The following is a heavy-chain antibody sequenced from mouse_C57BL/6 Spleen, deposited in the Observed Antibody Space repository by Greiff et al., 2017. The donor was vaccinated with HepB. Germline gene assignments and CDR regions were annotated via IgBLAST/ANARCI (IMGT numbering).Heavy chain of an antibody. Sequence: VQLQQSGAELVRPGASVTLSCKASGYTFTDYEMHWVKQTPVHGLEWIGAIDPETGGTAYNQKFKGKAILTADKSSSTAYMELRSLTSEDSAVYYCTRRLLYYDYDGVDYWGQGTTLTVSS. CDR2: IDPETGGT. V-gene: IGHV1-15*01. CDR1: GYTFTDYE. J-gene: IGHJ2*01. D-gene: IGHD2-4*01. CDR3: TRRLLYYDYDGVDY.